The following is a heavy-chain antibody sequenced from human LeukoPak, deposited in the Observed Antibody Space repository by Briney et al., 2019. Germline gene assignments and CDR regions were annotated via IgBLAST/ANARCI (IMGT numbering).Heavy chain of an antibody. CDR2: INTDGGST. D-gene: IGHD7-27*01. V-gene: IGHV3-74*01. CDR1: GFTFGSYW. CDR3: ATTVLGRADWLDP. Sequence: GGSLRLSCAASGFTFGSYWMHWVRQAPGKGLVWVSRINTDGGSTTYADSVKGRFTISRDNAKNTLYLQINNLRPEDTAVYYCATTVLGRADWLDPWGLGTLVTVSS. J-gene: IGHJ5*02.